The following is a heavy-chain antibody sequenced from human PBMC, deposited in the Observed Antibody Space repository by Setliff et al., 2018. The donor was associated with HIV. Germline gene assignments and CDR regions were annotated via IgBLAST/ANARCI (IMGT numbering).Heavy chain of an antibody. J-gene: IGHJ6*02. CDR2: ISTYSDER. Sequence: ASVKVSCKPSGYTFTTYGLSWVRQAPGQGLEWMGWISTYSDERSYAQNLQGRVTMTTDTSASTAYMELRSLRFDDTAVYYCARDVEHMMDVWGQGTTVTVSS. CDR1: GYTFTTYG. V-gene: IGHV1-18*01. CDR3: ARDVEHMMDV.